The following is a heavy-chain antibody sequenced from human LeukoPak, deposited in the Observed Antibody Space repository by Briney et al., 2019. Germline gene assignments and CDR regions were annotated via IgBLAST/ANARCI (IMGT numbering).Heavy chain of an antibody. CDR1: GDSISSFY. CDR2: IYINGDT. CDR3: AKTARTFAS. Sequence: SETLSLTCTVSGDSISSFYWSWVRQAPGKGLECIGFIYINGDTSYNPSLKGRATLSLDTSKNQFSLRLTSVTAADTAVYYCAKTARTFASWGPGTLVTVSS. V-gene: IGHV4-4*09. D-gene: IGHD1-7*01. J-gene: IGHJ5*02.